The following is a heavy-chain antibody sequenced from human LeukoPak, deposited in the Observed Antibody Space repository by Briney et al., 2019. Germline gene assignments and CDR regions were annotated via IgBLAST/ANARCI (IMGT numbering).Heavy chain of an antibody. J-gene: IGHJ6*02. CDR1: GFTFSSYA. V-gene: IGHV3-30*04. CDR3: AKARDPTPYGMDV. Sequence: GGSLRLSCAASGFTFSSYAMHWVRQAPGKGLEWVAVISYDGSNKYYADSVKGRFTISRDNSKNTLYLQMNSLRAEDTAVYYCAKARDPTPYGMDVWGQGTTVTVSS. CDR2: ISYDGSNK.